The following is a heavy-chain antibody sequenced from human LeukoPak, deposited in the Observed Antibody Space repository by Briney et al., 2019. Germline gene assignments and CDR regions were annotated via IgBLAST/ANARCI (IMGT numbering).Heavy chain of an antibody. J-gene: IGHJ5*02. CDR3: VRDRPHNWFDP. CDR1: GYTFSGYY. CDR2: IKPGSGNT. V-gene: IGHV1-2*02. Sequence: ASVKVSCKASGYTFSGYYIHWVRQSPGQGLGWMGLIKPGSGNTKYPQKFQGRVTMTRDTSITTAYMELNRLTSDDTAVYYCVRDRPHNWFDPWGQGTLVTVSS.